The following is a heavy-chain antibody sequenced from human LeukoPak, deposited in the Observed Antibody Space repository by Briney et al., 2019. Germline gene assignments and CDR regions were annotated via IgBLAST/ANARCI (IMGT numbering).Heavy chain of an antibody. CDR3: ARHPNFYGSGRYFDY. V-gene: IGHV5-51*01. J-gene: IGHJ4*02. Sequence: GESLKISCKGSGYSVTTHWIGWVRQIPGKGLEWMGSIYPGDSDTRYSPYFQSQFTISADKSISTAYLQWSSLKASDTAMYYRARHPNFYGSGRYFDYWGQGTLVTASS. CDR2: IYPGDSDT. D-gene: IGHD3-10*01. CDR1: GYSVTTHW.